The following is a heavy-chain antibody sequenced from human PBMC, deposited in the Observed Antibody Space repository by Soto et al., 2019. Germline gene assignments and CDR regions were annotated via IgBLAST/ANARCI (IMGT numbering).Heavy chain of an antibody. CDR3: ARQRTSVVTQAYFDV. D-gene: IGHD2-21*02. CDR1: GGSISSYY. Sequence: SETLSLTCTVSGGSISSYYWSWIRQPAGKGLEWIGRIYTSGSTNYNPSLKSRVTMSVDTSKNQFSLKLSSVTAADTAVYYCARQRTSVVTQAYFDVWGPGSLVTVSS. V-gene: IGHV4-4*07. CDR2: IYTSGST. J-gene: IGHJ4*02.